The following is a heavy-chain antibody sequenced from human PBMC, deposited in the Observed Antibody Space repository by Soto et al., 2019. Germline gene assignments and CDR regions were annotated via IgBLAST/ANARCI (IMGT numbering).Heavy chain of an antibody. V-gene: IGHV3-30*18. Sequence: PGGSLRLSCAASVFTFSSYGMHWVRQAPGKGLEWVAVISYDGSNKYYADSVKGRFTISRDNSKNTLYLQMNSLRAEDTAVYYCAKDLAPYGSGSYDAFDIWGQGTMVTVSS. CDR2: ISYDGSNK. CDR1: VFTFSSYG. D-gene: IGHD3-10*01. J-gene: IGHJ3*02. CDR3: AKDLAPYGSGSYDAFDI.